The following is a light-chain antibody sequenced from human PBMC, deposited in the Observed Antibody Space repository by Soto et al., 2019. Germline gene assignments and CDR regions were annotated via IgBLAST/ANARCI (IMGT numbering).Light chain of an antibody. J-gene: IGKJ4*01. CDR3: QQLDSYPLT. CDR2: AAS. V-gene: IGKV1-9*01. CDR1: RGISSY. Sequence: IQLTQPPSFLSASVGDRVTITCRASRGISSYLAWYQQKPGKAPKLLIYAASTLQSGVPSRFSGSGSGTEFTLTISSLQPEDFATYYCQQLDSYPLTFGGGTKVDIK.